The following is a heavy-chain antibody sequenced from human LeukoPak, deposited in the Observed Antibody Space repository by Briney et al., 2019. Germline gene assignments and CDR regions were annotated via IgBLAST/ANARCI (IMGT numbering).Heavy chain of an antibody. CDR3: ARDAAEYYYDSSGYNYFDY. Sequence: PGGSLRLSCAASGFTFSSYAMHWVRQAPGKGLEWVAVISYDGSNKYYADSVKGRFTISRDNSKNTLYLQMNSLRAEDTAVYYCARDAAEYYYDSSGYNYFDYWGQGTLVTVSS. D-gene: IGHD3-22*01. CDR2: ISYDGSNK. V-gene: IGHV3-30-3*01. J-gene: IGHJ4*02. CDR1: GFTFSSYA.